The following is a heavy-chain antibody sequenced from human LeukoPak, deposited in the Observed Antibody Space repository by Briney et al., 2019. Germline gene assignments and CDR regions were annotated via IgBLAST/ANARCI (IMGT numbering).Heavy chain of an antibody. CDR3: AREIAVAGSYYFDH. J-gene: IGHJ4*02. CDR2: INPNSGGT. CDR1: GYAFTGYY. D-gene: IGHD6-19*01. V-gene: IGHV1-2*02. Sequence: ASVKVSCKASGYAFTGYYMHWVRQAPGQGLEWMGWINPNSGGTNYAQKFQGRVTMTRDTSISTAYIELSRLRSDDTAVYYCAREIAVAGSYYFDHWGQGTLVTVSS.